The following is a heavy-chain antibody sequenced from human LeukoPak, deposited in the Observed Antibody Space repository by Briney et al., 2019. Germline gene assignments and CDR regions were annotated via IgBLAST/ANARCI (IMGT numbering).Heavy chain of an antibody. CDR1: GFASGSTFSDYA. D-gene: IGHD7-27*01. Sequence: PGGSLRLSCAASGFASGSTFSDYAVSWVRQAPGKGPEWVASVNGRGATTHYADSVRGRFTISRDNSKNTLYLQMISLGADDTAVYFCAKAPATGEGYYFYYMDVWGKGTTVTVSS. J-gene: IGHJ6*03. CDR2: VNGRGATT. V-gene: IGHV3-23*01. CDR3: AKAPATGEGYYFYYMDV.